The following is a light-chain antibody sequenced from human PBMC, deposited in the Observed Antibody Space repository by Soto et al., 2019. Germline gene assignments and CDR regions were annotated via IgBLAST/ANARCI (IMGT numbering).Light chain of an antibody. CDR1: EDISRW. CDR2: QAS. J-gene: IGKJ2*01. V-gene: IGKV1-5*03. Sequence: DIQLTQSSSTLSASVGDRVTITCRASEDISRWLAWHQHKPGKAPKLLIYQASNLESGVPSRFTGSGSETEFTLTISGLQPDDFASYCCLQYNFYPYTFGQGTKLEIK. CDR3: LQYNFYPYT.